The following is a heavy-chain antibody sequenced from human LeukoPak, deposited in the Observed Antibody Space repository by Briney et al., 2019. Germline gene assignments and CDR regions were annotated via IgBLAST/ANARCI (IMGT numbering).Heavy chain of an antibody. CDR3: ARDRGGRRMGAFDL. CDR2: INLSGSTK. Sequence: GGSLRLSCAASGFSFSNYEVHWVRQAPGKGLEWISYINLSGSTKYYADSVKGRFTISRDHTKNSVDLHMNSLRGEDTALYYCARDRGGRRMGAFDLCGQGTVVTVSS. V-gene: IGHV3-48*03. D-gene: IGHD3-10*01. J-gene: IGHJ3*01. CDR1: GFSFSNYE.